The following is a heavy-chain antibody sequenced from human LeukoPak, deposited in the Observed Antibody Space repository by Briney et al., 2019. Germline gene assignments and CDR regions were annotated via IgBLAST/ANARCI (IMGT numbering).Heavy chain of an antibody. CDR1: GGSISSSNW. J-gene: IGHJ4*02. D-gene: IGHD5-18*01. CDR3: ATRGYSYGYWAVDY. CDR2: IYHSGST. V-gene: IGHV4-4*02. Sequence: SETLSLTCAVSGGSISSSNWWSWVRQPPGKGLEWIGEIYHSGSTNYNPSLKSRVTISVDKSKNQFSLKLSSVTAADTAVYYCATRGYSYGYWAVDYWGQGTLVTVSS.